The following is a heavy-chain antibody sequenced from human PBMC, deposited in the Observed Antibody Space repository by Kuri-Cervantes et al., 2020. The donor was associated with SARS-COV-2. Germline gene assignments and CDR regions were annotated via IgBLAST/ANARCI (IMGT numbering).Heavy chain of an antibody. V-gene: IGHV4-38-2*02. Sequence: GSLRLSCTVSGYSISSGYYWGWIRQPPGKGLEWIGSTYHSGSTYYNPSLKSRVTISVDTSKNQFSLKLSSVTAADTAVYYCARRSGYDLDFDYWGQGTLVTVSS. CDR3: ARRSGYDLDFDY. D-gene: IGHD5-12*01. J-gene: IGHJ4*02. CDR1: GYSISSGYY. CDR2: TYHSGST.